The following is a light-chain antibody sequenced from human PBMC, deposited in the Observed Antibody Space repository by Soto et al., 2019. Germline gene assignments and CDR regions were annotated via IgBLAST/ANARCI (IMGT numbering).Light chain of an antibody. Sequence: DIPMTQSPSSLSASVGDRFTITCRASQSISSYLNWYQQKPGKAPKLLIYAASSLQSGVPSRFSGSGSGTDFTLTISSLQPEDFATYYCQQSYSTPQTFGQGTKVDIK. CDR3: QQSYSTPQT. J-gene: IGKJ1*01. V-gene: IGKV1-39*01. CDR2: AAS. CDR1: QSISSY.